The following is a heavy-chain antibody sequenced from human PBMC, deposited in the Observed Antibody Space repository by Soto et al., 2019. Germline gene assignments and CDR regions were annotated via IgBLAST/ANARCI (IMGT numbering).Heavy chain of an antibody. V-gene: IGHV4-31*03. J-gene: IGHJ5*02. CDR2: IYYSGST. CDR3: ARSVFP. Sequence: QVHLQESGPGLVKPSQTLSLTCTVSGGSISMGGYYWSWIRQHPGQGLAWIWYIYYSGSTYYNPSIKSRFTISVDTSKNQFSLKLTSVTAEDTAVYYCARSVFPWGQGTLVTVSS. CDR1: GGSISMGGYY.